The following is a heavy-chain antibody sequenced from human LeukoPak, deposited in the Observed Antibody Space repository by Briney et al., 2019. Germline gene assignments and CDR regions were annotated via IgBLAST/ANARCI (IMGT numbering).Heavy chain of an antibody. CDR1: GYTFTSYG. J-gene: IGHJ6*02. V-gene: IGHV1-18*01. Sequence: ASVKVSCKASGYTFTSYGISWVRQAPGQGLEWMGWISAYNGNTNYAQKLQGRVTMTRNTSISTDYMELSSLRSEDTAVYYCAVYGSEKYYYYYGMDVWGQGTTVTVSS. CDR2: ISAYNGNT. D-gene: IGHD3-10*01. CDR3: AVYGSEKYYYYYGMDV.